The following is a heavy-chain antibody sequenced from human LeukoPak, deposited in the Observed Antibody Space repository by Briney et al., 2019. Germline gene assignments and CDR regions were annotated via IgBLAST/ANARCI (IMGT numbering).Heavy chain of an antibody. CDR2: INPSDSDT. V-gene: IGHV5-51*01. CDR3: ARHNINWDDAFDI. D-gene: IGHD1-1*01. CDR1: GYSFTSYW. J-gene: IGHJ3*02. Sequence: GESLKISCKGSGYSFTSYWIVWVRQMPGKGLEWMGIINPSDSDTRYSPSFQGQVTRYSPSFQGQVTISADKSISTAYLQWSSLKASDTAMYYCARHNINWDDAFDIWGQGTMVTVSS.